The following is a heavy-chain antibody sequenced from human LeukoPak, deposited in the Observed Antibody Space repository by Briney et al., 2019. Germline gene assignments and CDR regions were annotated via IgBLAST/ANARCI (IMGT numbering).Heavy chain of an antibody. Sequence: NPGGSLRLSCAASGFTFSSYSMNWVRQAPGKGLEWVSSISSSSSYIYYADSVKGRFTISRDNAKNSLYLQMDSLRAEDTAVYNCARDLVAAFDIWGQGTMVTVSS. V-gene: IGHV3-21*01. D-gene: IGHD2-15*01. J-gene: IGHJ3*02. CDR2: ISSSSSYI. CDR1: GFTFSSYS. CDR3: ARDLVAAFDI.